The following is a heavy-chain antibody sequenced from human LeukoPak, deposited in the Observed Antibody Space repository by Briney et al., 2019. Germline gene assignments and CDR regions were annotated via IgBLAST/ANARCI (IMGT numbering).Heavy chain of an antibody. CDR3: ARGSPRGYCSSTSCYTSGMDV. Sequence: SETLSLTCAVYGGSFSGYYWSWTRQPPGKGLEWIGEINHSGSTNYNPSLKSRVTISVDTSKNQFSLKLSSVTAADTAVYYCARGSPRGYCSSTSCYTSGMDVWGQGTTVTVSS. CDR2: INHSGST. CDR1: GGSFSGYY. V-gene: IGHV4-34*01. D-gene: IGHD2-2*02. J-gene: IGHJ6*02.